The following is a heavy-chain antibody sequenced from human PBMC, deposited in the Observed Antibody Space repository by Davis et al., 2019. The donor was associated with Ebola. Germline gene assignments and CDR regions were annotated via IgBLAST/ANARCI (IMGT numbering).Heavy chain of an antibody. CDR1: GFTFSSYS. D-gene: IGHD1-26*01. CDR3: ARVWLVGATKSPGGVYFDY. J-gene: IGHJ4*02. V-gene: IGHV3-21*01. Sequence: GESLKISCAASGFTFSSYSMNWVRQAPGKGLEWVSSISSSSSYIYYADSVKGRFTISRDNAKNSLYLQMNSLRAEDTAVYYCARVWLVGATKSPGGVYFDYWGQGTLVTVSS. CDR2: ISSSSSYI.